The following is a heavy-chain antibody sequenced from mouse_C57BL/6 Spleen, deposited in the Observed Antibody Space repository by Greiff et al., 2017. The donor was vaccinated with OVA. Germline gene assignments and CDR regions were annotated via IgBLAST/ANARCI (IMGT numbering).Heavy chain of an antibody. Sequence: VQLQQSGAELVRPGASVTLSCKASGYTFTDYEMHWVKQTPVHGLEWIGAIDPETGGTAYNQKFKGKAILTADKSSSTAYMELRSLTSEDSAVYYCTRDGTRGYFDYWGQGTTLTVSS. CDR3: TRDGTRGYFDY. CDR1: GYTFTDYE. CDR2: IDPETGGT. D-gene: IGHD4-1*01. V-gene: IGHV1-15*01. J-gene: IGHJ2*01.